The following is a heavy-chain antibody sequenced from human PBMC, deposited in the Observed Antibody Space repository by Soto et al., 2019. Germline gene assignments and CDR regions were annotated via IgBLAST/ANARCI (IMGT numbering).Heavy chain of an antibody. V-gene: IGHV4-34*01. J-gene: IGHJ4*02. CDR1: GGSFSDTY. CDR2: INHNTNT. Sequence: SETLSLTCAVYGGSFSDTYWNWFRQPPGKGLEWIGEINHNTNTIYNPSLKSRVTISVDTSKNQFSLKLTSVTAADTAVYYCARDKITGLFDYWGQGTLVTVSS. CDR3: ARDKITGLFDY. D-gene: IGHD2-8*02.